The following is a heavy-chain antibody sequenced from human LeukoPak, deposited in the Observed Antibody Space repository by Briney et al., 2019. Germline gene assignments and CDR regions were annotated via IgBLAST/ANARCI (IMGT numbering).Heavy chain of an antibody. J-gene: IGHJ6*02. Sequence: SETLSLTCTVSGGSISSYYWSWIRQPPGKGLEWIGYSGSTNYNPSLKSRVTISVDTSKNQFSLKLSSVTAADTAVYYCARRPYYYYYGMDVWGQGTTVTVSS. CDR3: ARRPYYYYYGMDV. V-gene: IGHV4-59*08. CDR1: GGSISSYY. CDR2: SGST.